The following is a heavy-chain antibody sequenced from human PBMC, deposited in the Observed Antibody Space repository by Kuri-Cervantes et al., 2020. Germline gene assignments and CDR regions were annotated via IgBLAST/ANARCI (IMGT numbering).Heavy chain of an antibody. CDR3: ARGGDLTGYYVYFDY. D-gene: IGHD3-9*01. Sequence: GESLKISCAASGFTFSTYWMSWVRQAPGKGLEWVANIKQDGSEKYYVDSVKGRFTISRDNAKKSLYLQINSLRAEDTAVYHCARGGDLTGYYVYFDYWGQGALVTVSS. CDR2: IKQDGSEK. J-gene: IGHJ4*02. V-gene: IGHV3-7*03. CDR1: GFTFSTYW.